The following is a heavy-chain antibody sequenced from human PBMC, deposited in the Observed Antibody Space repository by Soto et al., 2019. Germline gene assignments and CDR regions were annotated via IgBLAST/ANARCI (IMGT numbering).Heavy chain of an antibody. CDR3: ARGLAVRGSYGLDV. D-gene: IGHD3-10*01. V-gene: IGHV4-30-2*01. Sequence: QLQLQESGSGLVKPSQTLSLTCAVSGASISRGGSSWSWIRQAPGTGLEWIWYIYHSGITNYNPSHKSRVTISVGKSPNQFCLSLSFVAAADTAVYYCARGLAVRGSYGLDVWGQGTTVTVSS. J-gene: IGHJ6*02. CDR2: IYHSGIT. CDR1: GASISRGGSS.